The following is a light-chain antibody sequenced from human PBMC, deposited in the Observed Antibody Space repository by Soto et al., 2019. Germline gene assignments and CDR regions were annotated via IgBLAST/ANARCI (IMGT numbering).Light chain of an antibody. V-gene: IGKV3-20*01. Sequence: FAVTQSPGPLSLSPGERATLSCSASQSVTNTYLAWYQQKPGQAPRLLIYGASIRATGIPDRFSGSGSGADFTLTITRLEPEDSAVYFCQQYTGPPSTFGQGTRLEIK. CDR3: QQYTGPPST. CDR1: QSVTNTY. J-gene: IGKJ5*01. CDR2: GAS.